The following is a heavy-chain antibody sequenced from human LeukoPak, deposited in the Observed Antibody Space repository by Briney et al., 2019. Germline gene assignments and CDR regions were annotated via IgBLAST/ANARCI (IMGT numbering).Heavy chain of an antibody. CDR2: ISGSGGST. CDR3: AKDGSVDTMILSPAD. D-gene: IGHD3-22*01. CDR1: GFTFSSYA. Sequence: PGGSLRLSCAASGFTFSSYAMGWVRQAPGKGLEWVSAISGSGGSTYYADSVKGRFTISRDNSKNTLYLQMNSLRAEDTAVYYCAKDGSVDTMILSPADWGQGTLVTVSS. J-gene: IGHJ4*02. V-gene: IGHV3-23*01.